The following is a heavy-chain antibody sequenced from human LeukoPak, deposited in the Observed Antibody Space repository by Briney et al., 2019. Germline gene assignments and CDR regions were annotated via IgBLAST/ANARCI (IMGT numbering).Heavy chain of an antibody. Sequence: PGRSLRLSCAASGFTFYDYAMHWVRHAPGEGLEGVSGICWNSGSIGYAGSVKDRFTISRDNDKNSLYLQMNSMRAEDTALYYCAKDKSSGWYINLFDKWGQGTRVTVSS. V-gene: IGHV3-9*01. CDR3: AKDKSSGWYINLFDK. CDR1: GFTFYDYA. CDR2: ICWNSGSI. D-gene: IGHD6-19*01. J-gene: IGHJ4*02.